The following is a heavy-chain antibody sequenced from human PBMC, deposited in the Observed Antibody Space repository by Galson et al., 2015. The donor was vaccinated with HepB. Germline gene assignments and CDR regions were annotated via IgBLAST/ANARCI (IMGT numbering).Heavy chain of an antibody. Sequence: LRLSCAASGFAFSNYWMHRVRQAPGKGLVWVSRINTDGSSTRYADSVKGRFTISRDTAENTLYLQMNSLRAEDRAVYYCARGGTDSTNYGGVDYWGQGTLVTVSS. V-gene: IGHV3-74*01. J-gene: IGHJ4*02. CDR2: INTDGSST. CDR1: GFAFSNYW. D-gene: IGHD4-11*01. CDR3: ARGGTDSTNYGGVDY.